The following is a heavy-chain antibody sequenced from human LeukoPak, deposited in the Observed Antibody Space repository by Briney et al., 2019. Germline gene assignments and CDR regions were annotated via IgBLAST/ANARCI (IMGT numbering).Heavy chain of an antibody. CDR2: IGTASDT. J-gene: IGHJ6*03. Sequence: GGSLRLPCAASGFTFSSFDMHWVRQPTGQGLEWVSTIGTASDTYYPGSVEGRFTLSRGNAKNSLYLQMNSLTAGDTAVYYCARGPPRGKYYYMDVWGKGTTVTVSS. CDR1: GFTFSSFD. CDR3: ARGPPRGKYYYMDV. V-gene: IGHV3-13*01. D-gene: IGHD1-1*01.